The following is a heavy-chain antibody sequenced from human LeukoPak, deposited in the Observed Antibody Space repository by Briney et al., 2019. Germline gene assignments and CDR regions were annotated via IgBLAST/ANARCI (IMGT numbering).Heavy chain of an antibody. CDR2: IFHSGYT. Sequence: SETLSLTCTVSGGSISSYYWSWIRQTPGKGLEFIASIFHSGYTYYDPSLKSRVTISVDTSKNQFSLRLSSVTAADTAVYYCARETEKQWQYWGQGTMVTVSS. V-gene: IGHV4-59*12. J-gene: IGHJ3*01. CDR3: ARETEKQWQY. D-gene: IGHD6-19*01. CDR1: GGSISSYY.